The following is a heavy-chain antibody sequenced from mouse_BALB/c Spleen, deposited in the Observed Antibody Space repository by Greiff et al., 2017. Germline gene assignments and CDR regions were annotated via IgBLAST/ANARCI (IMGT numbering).Heavy chain of an antibody. D-gene: IGHD1-1*01. V-gene: IGHV5-9-4*01. CDR3: ARANDYYGSSGLAMDY. J-gene: IGHJ4*01. CDR1: GFTFSSYA. Sequence: EVKVVESGGGLVKPGGSLKLSCAASGFTFSSYAMSWVRQSPEKRLEWVAEISSGGSYTYYPDTVTGRFTISRDNAKNTLYLEMSSLRSEDTAMYYCARANDYYGSSGLAMDYWGQGTSVTVSS. CDR2: ISSGGSYT.